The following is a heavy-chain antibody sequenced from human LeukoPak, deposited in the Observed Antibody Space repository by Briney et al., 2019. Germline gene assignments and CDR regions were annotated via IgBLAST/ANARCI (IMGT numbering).Heavy chain of an antibody. CDR1: GGSISSSPYY. CDR3: ARRYDSSLDY. V-gene: IGHV4-39*07. Sequence: SETLSLACTVSGGSISSSPYYWGWIRQPPGKGLEWIGSIYHSGSTYYNPSLKSRVTISVDTSKNQFSLKLSSVTAADTAVYYCARRYDSSLDYWGQGTLVTVSS. J-gene: IGHJ4*02. CDR2: IYHSGST. D-gene: IGHD3-22*01.